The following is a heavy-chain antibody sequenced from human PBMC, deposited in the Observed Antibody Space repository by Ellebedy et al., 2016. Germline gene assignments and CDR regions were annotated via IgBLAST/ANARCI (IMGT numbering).Heavy chain of an antibody. CDR2: MNQDGSEI. CDR1: GFSYSTSW. Sequence: GGSLRLSCAASGFSYSTSWMSWVRQAPGKGLEWVANMNQDGSEIYYVDSVKGRFTISRDNAKDSLYPQMSSLRAEDTALYYCARDGYAYATDVWGQGTTVTVSS. V-gene: IGHV3-7*01. J-gene: IGHJ6*02. CDR3: ARDGYAYATDV. D-gene: IGHD5-18*01.